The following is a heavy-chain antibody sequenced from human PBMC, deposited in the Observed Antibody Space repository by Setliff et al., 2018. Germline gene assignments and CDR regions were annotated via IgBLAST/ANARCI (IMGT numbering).Heavy chain of an antibody. J-gene: IGHJ3*02. CDR2: INHSGST. CDR1: GGSFSGYY. D-gene: IGHD3-22*01. V-gene: IGHV4-34*01. CDR3: ARKGNYYDSSGSKDDAFDI. Sequence: PSETLSLTCAVYGGSFSGYYWSWIRQPPGKGLEWIGEINHSGSTNYNPSLKSRVTISVDTSKNQFSLKLSSVTAADTAVYYCARKGNYYDSSGSKDDAFDIWGQGTMVTVS.